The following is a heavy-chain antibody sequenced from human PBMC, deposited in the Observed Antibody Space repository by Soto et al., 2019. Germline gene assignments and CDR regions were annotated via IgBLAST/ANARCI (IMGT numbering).Heavy chain of an antibody. CDR2: ISAYNGNT. CDR1: GYTFTSYG. Sequence: QVQLVQSGAEVKKPGASVKVSCKASGYTFTSYGIGWVRQAPGQGLEWMGWISAYNGNTNYAQKLQGRVTMTTDTSTSTAYMELRSLRSDDTAVYYCARDRPQQWLVRGTGFDYWGQGTLVTVSS. D-gene: IGHD6-19*01. J-gene: IGHJ4*02. V-gene: IGHV1-18*01. CDR3: ARDRPQQWLVRGTGFDY.